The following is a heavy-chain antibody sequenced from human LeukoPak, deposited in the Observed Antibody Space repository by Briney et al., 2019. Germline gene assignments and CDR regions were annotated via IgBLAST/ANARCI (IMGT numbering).Heavy chain of an antibody. CDR3: AKEYDFWSGSLDY. CDR1: GFTFGSYG. J-gene: IGHJ4*02. CDR2: ISYDGSNK. Sequence: GGSLRLSCAASGFTFGSYGMHWVRQAPGKGLEWVAVISYDGSNKYYADSVKGRFTISRDNSKNTLYLQMNSLRAEDTAVYYCAKEYDFWSGSLDYWGQGTLVTVSS. D-gene: IGHD3-3*01. V-gene: IGHV3-30*18.